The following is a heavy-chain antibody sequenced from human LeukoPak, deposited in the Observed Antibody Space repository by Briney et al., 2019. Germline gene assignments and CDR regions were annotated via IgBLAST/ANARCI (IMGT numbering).Heavy chain of an antibody. J-gene: IGHJ4*02. V-gene: IGHV1-69*13. Sequence: SVKVSCKASGGTFSSYAISWVRQAPGQGLEWMGGIIPIFGTANYAQKFQGRVTITADESTSTAYMELSSLRSEDTAVYYCARDREVADHWVDREYYFDYWGQGTLVTVS. CDR1: GGTFSSYA. CDR3: ARDREVADHWVDREYYFDY. CDR2: IIPIFGTA. D-gene: IGHD2-15*01.